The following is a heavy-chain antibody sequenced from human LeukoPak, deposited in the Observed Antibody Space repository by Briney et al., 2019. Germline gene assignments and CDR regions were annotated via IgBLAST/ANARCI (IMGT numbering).Heavy chain of an antibody. Sequence: ASVKVSCKASGYTFTNYYIHWVRQAPGQGLEWMGRINPHSGGTNYAQKLQGRVTMTRDTSISTAYMELSSLRSDDTAVYYCARDKEFVVVVPATDAFDIWGQGTIVTVSS. J-gene: IGHJ3*02. CDR1: GYTFTNYY. CDR2: INPHSGGT. CDR3: ARDKEFVVVVPATDAFDI. D-gene: IGHD2-15*01. V-gene: IGHV1-2*02.